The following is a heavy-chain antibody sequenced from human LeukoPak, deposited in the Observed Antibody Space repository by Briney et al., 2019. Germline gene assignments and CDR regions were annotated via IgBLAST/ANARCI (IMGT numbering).Heavy chain of an antibody. CDR3: AEEVGSTYPTFDY. D-gene: IGHD1-26*01. V-gene: IGHV3-23*01. J-gene: IGHJ4*02. CDR1: GFNFSDYA. Sequence: PGGSLRLSCAASGFNFSDYAMSWVRQAPGKGLEWVSTIAGSGATTYYADSVKGRFTTSRDNSKNTLYLQMNSLRAEDTAVYYCAEEVGSTYPTFDYWGQGTLVTVSS. CDR2: IAGSGATT.